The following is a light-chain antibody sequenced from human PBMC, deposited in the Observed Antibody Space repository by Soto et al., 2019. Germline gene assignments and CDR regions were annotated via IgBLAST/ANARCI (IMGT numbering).Light chain of an antibody. J-gene: IGKJ1*01. CDR3: QQLDSYTWT. Sequence: DIQMTQSPSTLSASVGDRVTITCRASQSINGWLAWYQQKPGKAPKLLIHKASSLESGVPSRFSGSQSGTEFTLTISSLQPDDFATYYCQQLDSYTWTFGQGTKVDI. CDR2: KAS. V-gene: IGKV1-5*03. CDR1: QSINGW.